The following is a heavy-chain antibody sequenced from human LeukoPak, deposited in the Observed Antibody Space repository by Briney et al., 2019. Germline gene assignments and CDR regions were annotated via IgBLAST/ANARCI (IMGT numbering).Heavy chain of an antibody. CDR2: ISSSSSYI. V-gene: IGHV3-21*01. Sequence: GGSLRLSCAASGFTFSSYSMNWVRQAPGKRLEWVSSISSSSSYIYYADSVKGRFTISRDNAKNSLYLQMNSLRAEDTAAYYCAKASEYCSSTSCPYGMDVWGQGTTVTVSS. CDR3: AKASEYCSSTSCPYGMDV. J-gene: IGHJ6*02. D-gene: IGHD2-2*01. CDR1: GFTFSSYS.